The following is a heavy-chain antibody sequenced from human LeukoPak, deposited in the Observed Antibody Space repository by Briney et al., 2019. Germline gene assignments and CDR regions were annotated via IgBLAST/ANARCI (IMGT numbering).Heavy chain of an antibody. CDR2: IIPIFGTS. CDR3: ARVVPVAMTEYYHYYMDV. Sequence: AASVKVSCKASGGTFNNYGISWVRQAPGQGLEWMGRIIPIFGTSNYAQKFQGRVTITADKSTGTAYMEVSSLRSEDTAMYYCARVVPVAMTEYYHYYMDVWGKGTTVTVSS. CDR1: GGTFNNYG. D-gene: IGHD2-2*01. J-gene: IGHJ6*03. V-gene: IGHV1-69*06.